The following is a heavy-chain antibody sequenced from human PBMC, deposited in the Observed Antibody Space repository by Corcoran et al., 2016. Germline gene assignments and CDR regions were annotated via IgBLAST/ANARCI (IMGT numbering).Heavy chain of an antibody. CDR1: GYTAPNYG. V-gene: IGHV1-18*01. D-gene: IGHD3-3*02. J-gene: IGHJ4*02. CDR2: IGTHNGNT. Sequence: QVQLVQSGTEVKNPGASVKVSCKASGYTAPNYGISWVRQAPGQGLEWMGWIGTHNGNTNYAQNLVDRLTMTADTSTNTAYMELRSLTSDDTAVYYCGRGVISRCDYWGQGTLVAVSS. CDR3: GRGVISRCDY.